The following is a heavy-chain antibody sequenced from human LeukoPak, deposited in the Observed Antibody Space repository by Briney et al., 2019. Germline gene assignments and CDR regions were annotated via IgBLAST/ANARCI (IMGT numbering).Heavy chain of an antibody. Sequence: PSETLSLTCTVSGGSISSGSYYWSWIRQPAGKGLEWIGRIYTSGSTNYNPSLKSRVTIPVDTSKNQFSLKLSSVTAADTAVYYCARERFVYGMDVWGQGTTVTVSS. D-gene: IGHD3-3*01. CDR2: IYTSGST. CDR1: GGSISSGSYY. CDR3: ARERFVYGMDV. J-gene: IGHJ6*02. V-gene: IGHV4-61*02.